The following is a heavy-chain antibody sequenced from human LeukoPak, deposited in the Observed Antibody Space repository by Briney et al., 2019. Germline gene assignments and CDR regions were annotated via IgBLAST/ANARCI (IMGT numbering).Heavy chain of an antibody. CDR2: IYYSVST. J-gene: IGHJ4*02. CDR1: GGSLSSYY. CDR3: ERASQDRSGWYPFDY. D-gene: IGHD6-19*01. Sequence: SETLSLTCTLSGGSLSSYYWSWLRQPPGDGLEWTGYIYYSVSTNYNPSLKSRHTISVDTSKNQFSLKLSSVTAADTAVYYCERASQDRSGWYPFDYWGQGTLVTVSS. V-gene: IGHV4-59*01.